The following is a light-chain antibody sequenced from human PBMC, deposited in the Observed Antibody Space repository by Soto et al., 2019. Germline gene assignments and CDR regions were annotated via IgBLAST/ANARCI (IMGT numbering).Light chain of an antibody. V-gene: IGLV2-8*01. J-gene: IGLJ1*01. CDR1: SGDVGGYNY. CDR3: SSYTSSNSPYV. CDR2: EVT. Sequence: QSALTQPPSASGSPGQSVTISCTGASGDVGGYNYVSWYQQHPGKAPKLMIYEVTKRPSGVPDRFSGSKSGNTASLTVSGLQDEGEADYYSSSYTSSNSPYVFGTGTKLTVL.